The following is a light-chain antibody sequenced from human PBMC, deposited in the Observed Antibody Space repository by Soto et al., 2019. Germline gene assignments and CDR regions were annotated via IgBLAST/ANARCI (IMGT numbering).Light chain of an antibody. CDR3: QQRSNWPVT. J-gene: IGKJ1*01. CDR2: DAS. CDR1: QSVSSY. V-gene: IGKV3-11*01. Sequence: EIVLTQSPATLSLSPGESATLSCRASQSVSSYFAWYQQKPSQAPRLLIYDASRRATGIPARFSGSGSGTDFALTISSLEPEDFAVYYCQQRSNWPVTFGQGTKVEIK.